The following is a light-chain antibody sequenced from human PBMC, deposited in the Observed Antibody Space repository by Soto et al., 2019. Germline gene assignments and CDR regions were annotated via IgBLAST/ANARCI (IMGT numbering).Light chain of an antibody. Sequence: QSALTQPASVSGSPGQSITISCTGTSSDVGSYNLVSWYQQHPGKAPKLMIYEGSKRPSGVSNRFSGSKSGNTASLTFFGLQAEDEADYYCCSYAGSTLYVFGTGTKVT. CDR2: EGS. V-gene: IGLV2-23*01. CDR3: CSYAGSTLYV. CDR1: SSDVGSYNL. J-gene: IGLJ1*01.